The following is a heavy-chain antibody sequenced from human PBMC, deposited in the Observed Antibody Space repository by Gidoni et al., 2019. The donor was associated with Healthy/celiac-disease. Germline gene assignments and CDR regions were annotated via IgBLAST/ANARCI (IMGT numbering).Heavy chain of an antibody. CDR2: IDWDDDK. CDR1: GFSLSTSGMC. Sequence: QVTLRESGPALVKPTQTLTLTCTFSGFSLSTSGMCVSWIRQPPGKALEWLARIDWDDDKYYSTSLKTRLTISKDTSKNQVVLTMTNMDPVDTATYYCARIAVPAAIPGSVYYGMDVWGQGTTVTVSS. CDR3: ARIAVPAAIPGSVYYGMDV. J-gene: IGHJ6*02. D-gene: IGHD2-2*01. V-gene: IGHV2-70*15.